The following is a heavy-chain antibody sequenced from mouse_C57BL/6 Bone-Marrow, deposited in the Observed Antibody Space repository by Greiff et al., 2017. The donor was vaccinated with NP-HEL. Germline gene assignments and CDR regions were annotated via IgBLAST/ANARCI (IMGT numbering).Heavy chain of an antibody. D-gene: IGHD3-3*01. CDR2: ISNLAYSI. V-gene: IGHV5-15*01. CDR3: ARGWAGAY. Sequence: EVHLVESGGGLVQPGGSLKLSCAASGFTFSDYGMAWVRRAPRKGPEWVAFISNLAYSIYYADTVTGRFTISRENAKNTLYLEMSSLRSEDTAMYYCARGWAGAYWGQGTLVTVSA. CDR1: GFTFSDYG. J-gene: IGHJ3*01.